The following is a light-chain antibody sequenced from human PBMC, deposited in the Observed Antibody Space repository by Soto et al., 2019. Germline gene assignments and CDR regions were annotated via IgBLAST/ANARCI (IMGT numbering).Light chain of an antibody. V-gene: IGKV3-20*01. J-gene: IGKJ2*01. CDR1: QSVTNNY. Sequence: EIVLAQSLGILSLSPGERGTLSCRASQSVTNNYLAWYQQKRGQPPRLLIHGASSRATGIPDRFSDSGSGTDFTLTISGLEPEDFAVYYCQQYSTPPMYTFGQGTKVDIK. CDR2: GAS. CDR3: QQYSTPPMYT.